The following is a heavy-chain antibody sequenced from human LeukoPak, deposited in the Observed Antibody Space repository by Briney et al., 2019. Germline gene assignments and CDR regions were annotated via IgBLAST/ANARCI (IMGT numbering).Heavy chain of an antibody. V-gene: IGHV3-23*01. Sequence: GGSLRLSCAASGFTFSSYAMSWVRQAPGKGLEWVSAISGSGGSTYYADSVKGRFTISRDNSKNTLYLQMNSLRAEDTAVYYCAKAILGYDILTGYYSGVENGLDYWGQGTLVTVSS. CDR2: ISGSGGST. CDR1: GFTFSSYA. D-gene: IGHD3-9*01. CDR3: AKAILGYDILTGYYSGVENGLDY. J-gene: IGHJ4*02.